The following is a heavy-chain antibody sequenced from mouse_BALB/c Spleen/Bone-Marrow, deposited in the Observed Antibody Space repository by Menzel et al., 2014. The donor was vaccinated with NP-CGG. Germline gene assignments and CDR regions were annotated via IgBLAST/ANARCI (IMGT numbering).Heavy chain of an antibody. CDR3: AREVSMDY. V-gene: IGHV5-4*02. J-gene: IGHJ4*01. Sequence: VQLKESGGGLVKPGGSLKLSCAASGFTFSDYYMYWVRQTPEKRLEWVATISDGGSYTYYPDSVKGRFTISRDNAKNNLFLQLSSLKSEDTSRYYCAREVSMDYWGQGTSVTVSS. CDR1: GFTFSDYY. CDR2: ISDGGSYT.